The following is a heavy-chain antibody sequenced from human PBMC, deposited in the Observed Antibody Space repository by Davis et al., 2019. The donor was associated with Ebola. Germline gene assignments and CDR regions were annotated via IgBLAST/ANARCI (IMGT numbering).Heavy chain of an antibody. J-gene: IGHJ4*02. Sequence: SETLSLTCTVSGGSISSTSFYWGWIRQPPGRGLEWIGIIYYSGSTYYNPSVQGRATISVDTSKSQFSLKLDSVTAADTAVYYCARRNSSGYYSYFDHWGQGTLVTVSS. CDR3: ARRNSSGYYSYFDH. CDR2: IYYSGST. V-gene: IGHV4-39*07. D-gene: IGHD3-22*01. CDR1: GGSISSTSFY.